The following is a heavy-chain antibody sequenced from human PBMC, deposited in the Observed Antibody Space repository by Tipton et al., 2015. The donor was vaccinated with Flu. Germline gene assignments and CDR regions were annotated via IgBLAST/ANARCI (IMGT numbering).Heavy chain of an antibody. CDR2: ISHDGNSA. Sequence: SLRLSCAASGFTFRTYGMHWVRQAPGKGPEWVAVISHDGNSAYYADSVKGRFAIYRDNSKNTLFLQMNSLRVEDTAIYSCAKDYRNPSSFVFGMDVWGQGTTVTVSS. D-gene: IGHD6-6*01. J-gene: IGHJ6*02. V-gene: IGHV3-30*18. CDR3: AKDYRNPSSFVFGMDV. CDR1: GFTFRTYG.